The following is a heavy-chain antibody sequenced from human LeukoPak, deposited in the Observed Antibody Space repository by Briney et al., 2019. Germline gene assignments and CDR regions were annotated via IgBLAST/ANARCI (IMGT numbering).Heavy chain of an antibody. D-gene: IGHD3-10*01. Sequence: SETLSLTCTVSGGSISSYYWSWMRQPAGKGLEWIGRIYTSGSTNYNPSLKSRVTMSVDTSKKQFSLKLSSVTAADTAVYYCARHVGFITMVRGVINNNWFDPWGQGTLVTVSS. CDR3: ARHVGFITMVRGVINNNWFDP. CDR1: GGSISSYY. V-gene: IGHV4-4*07. CDR2: IYTSGST. J-gene: IGHJ5*02.